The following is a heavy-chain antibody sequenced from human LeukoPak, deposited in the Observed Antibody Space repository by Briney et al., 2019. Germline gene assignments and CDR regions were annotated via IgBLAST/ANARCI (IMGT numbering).Heavy chain of an antibody. CDR3: ARARRITIFGVALRPYYMDV. CDR1: GYTFTSYD. CDR2: MNPNSGNT. D-gene: IGHD3-3*01. V-gene: IGHV1-8*01. J-gene: IGHJ6*03. Sequence: ASVKVSFNGSGYTFTSYDINWVRPATGQGLEWMGWMNPNSGNTGYAKKFQGRVTMTRNTSISTAYMELSRLRSEDTAVYDCARARRITIFGVALRPYYMDVWGKGTTVTVSS.